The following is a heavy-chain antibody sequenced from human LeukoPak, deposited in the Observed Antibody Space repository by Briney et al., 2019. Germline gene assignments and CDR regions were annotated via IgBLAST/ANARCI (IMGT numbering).Heavy chain of an antibody. V-gene: IGHV3-30*18. D-gene: IGHD6-19*01. CDR2: ISHDGSDK. Sequence: GRSLRLSCGASGFTFSTYGMHWVRQAPGKGLGWVAVISHDGSDKHYADSVKGRFSISRDNSKNTLYLQTNSPRGEDTAVYYCAKDLSGGWSLDYWGQGTLVTVSS. CDR1: GFTFSTYG. CDR3: AKDLSGGWSLDY. J-gene: IGHJ4*02.